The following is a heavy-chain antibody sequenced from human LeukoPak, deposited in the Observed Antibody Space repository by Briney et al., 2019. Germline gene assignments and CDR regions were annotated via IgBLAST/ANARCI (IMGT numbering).Heavy chain of an antibody. CDR3: ARDISQQLGPGFDY. V-gene: IGHV3-33*01. J-gene: IGHJ4*02. Sequence: GGSLRLSCAASGFTFSTYAMHWVRQAPGKGLEWVAAIWSDGSNKYYADSVKGRSTISRDNSKNTLYLQMNSLRAEDTAVYYCARDISQQLGPGFDYWGQGTLVTVSS. CDR2: IWSDGSNK. D-gene: IGHD6-13*01. CDR1: GFTFSTYA.